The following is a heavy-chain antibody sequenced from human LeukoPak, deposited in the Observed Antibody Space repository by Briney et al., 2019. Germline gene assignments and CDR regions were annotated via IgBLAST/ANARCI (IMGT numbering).Heavy chain of an antibody. J-gene: IGHJ4*02. CDR1: GGSITSYY. D-gene: IGHD3-10*01. CDR3: ARGNSGSYSEAPNFDY. Sequence: SETLSLTCTVSGGSITSYYWSWIRQPAGKGLDWIGRIYTSGSTNYSPSLKSRVTMSVDTSKNQFSLKLSSVTAADTAVYYCARGNSGSYSEAPNFDYWGQGTLVTVSS. V-gene: IGHV4-4*07. CDR2: IYTSGST.